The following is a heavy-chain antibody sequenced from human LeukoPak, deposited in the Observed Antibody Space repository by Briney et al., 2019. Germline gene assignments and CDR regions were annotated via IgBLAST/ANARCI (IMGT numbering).Heavy chain of an antibody. D-gene: IGHD7-27*01. CDR3: VRGLPGQDAFDV. V-gene: IGHV4-38-2*02. J-gene: IGHJ3*01. CDR1: GYSISSGYY. CDR2: IYHRGST. Sequence: PSETLSLTCTVSGYSISSGYYWGWIRQPPGKGLEWIGIIYHRGSTYYNPSLKSRVTISVDTSKNQFSLELSSVTATDTAVYYCVRGLPGQDAFDVWGQGAMVTVSS.